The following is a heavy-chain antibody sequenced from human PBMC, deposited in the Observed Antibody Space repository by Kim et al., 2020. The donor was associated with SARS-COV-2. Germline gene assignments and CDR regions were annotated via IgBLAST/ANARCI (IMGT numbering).Heavy chain of an antibody. J-gene: IGHJ6*02. CDR3: AKELPPVYSSGWTYYYHGMDV. Sequence: GGSLRLSCAASGFTFSSYGMHWVRQAPGKGLEWVAVISYDGSNKYYADSVKGRFTISRDNYKNTLYLQMKSLRAEDTAVYYCAKELPPVYSSGWTYYYHGMDVWCQGNKVTVSS. CDR1: GFTFSSYG. D-gene: IGHD6-19*01. CDR2: ISYDGSNK. V-gene: IGHV3-30*18.